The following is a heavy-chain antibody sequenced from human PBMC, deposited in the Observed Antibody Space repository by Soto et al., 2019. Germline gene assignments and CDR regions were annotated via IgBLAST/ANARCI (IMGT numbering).Heavy chain of an antibody. CDR3: ARGDSSGYYYEWAFDY. V-gene: IGHV4-31*03. D-gene: IGHD3-22*01. CDR2: IYYSGST. Sequence: QVQLQESGPGLVKPSQTLSLTCTVSGGSISSGGYYWSWIRQHPGKGLEWIGYIYYSGSTYYNLSLKSRVTISVDTSKNQFSLKLSSVTAADTAVYYCARGDSSGYYYEWAFDYWGQGTLVTVSS. J-gene: IGHJ4*02. CDR1: GGSISSGGYY.